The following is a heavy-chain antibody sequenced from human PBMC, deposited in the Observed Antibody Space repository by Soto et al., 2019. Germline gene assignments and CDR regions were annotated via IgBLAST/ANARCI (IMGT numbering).Heavy chain of an antibody. J-gene: IGHJ6*02. CDR2: ITSTSSTK. CDR1: GFTFSSHA. V-gene: IGHV3-48*02. Sequence: PVGSLRLSCAASGFTFSSHAVNWVRQAPGKGLEWLSYITSTSSTKSYADSVKGRFTISRDNAKNSLYLQMNSLRDEDTAVYYCARRITMVRGPYYYYALDVWGQGTTVTVSS. D-gene: IGHD3-10*01. CDR3: ARRITMVRGPYYYYALDV.